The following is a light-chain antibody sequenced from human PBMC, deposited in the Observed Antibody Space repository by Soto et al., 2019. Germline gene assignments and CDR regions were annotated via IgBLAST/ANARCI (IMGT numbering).Light chain of an antibody. V-gene: IGKV3-20*01. CDR2: GAS. Sequence: EIVLTQSPGTLSLSPGDRATLSCGASQSVNNNYLAWYQQRPGQAPRLLIYGASSRATGIPDRFSGSGSGTDFTLTISSLEPEDFAVYYCQQYGSSPVTFGQGTRLEIK. CDR1: QSVNNNY. CDR3: QQYGSSPVT. J-gene: IGKJ5*01.